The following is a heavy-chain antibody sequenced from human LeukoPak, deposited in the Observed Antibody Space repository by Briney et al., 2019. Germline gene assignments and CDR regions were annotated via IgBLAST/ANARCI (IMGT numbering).Heavy chain of an antibody. V-gene: IGHV1-69*13. CDR3: VRDREMATMEGYFDK. J-gene: IGHJ4*02. D-gene: IGHD5-24*01. CDR1: GGTFSSYA. CDR2: IIPIFGTA. Sequence: SVKVSCMASGGTFSSYAISWVRQAPGQGLEWMGWIIPIFGTANYAQKFQGRVTITADESTSTAYMGLSRLRSEDTGVYYCVRDREMATMEGYFDKWGQGNLVSVSS.